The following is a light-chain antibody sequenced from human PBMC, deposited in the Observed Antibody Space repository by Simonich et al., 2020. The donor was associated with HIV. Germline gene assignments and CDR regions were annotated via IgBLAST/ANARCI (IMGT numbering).Light chain of an antibody. J-gene: IGKJ5*01. CDR2: DAS. Sequence: EIVLTQSPATLSLSPGERATLSCRASQSVSSNLAWYQQKPGQAPRLLIYDASHRATGIPARFSGSGSGTDFTLTISSLEPEDFAIYYCQQRSNLITFGQGTRLEIK. CDR3: QQRSNLIT. V-gene: IGKV3-11*01. CDR1: QSVSSN.